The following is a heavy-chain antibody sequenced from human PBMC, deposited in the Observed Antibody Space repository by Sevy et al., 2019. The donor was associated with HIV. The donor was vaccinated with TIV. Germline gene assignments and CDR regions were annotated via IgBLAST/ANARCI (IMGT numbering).Heavy chain of an antibody. CDR3: TRDLYGRGWFYFDY. CDR1: GFTFSDYA. V-gene: IGHV3-49*04. CDR2: IKTKTFGGTT. J-gene: IGHJ4*02. Sequence: GGSLRLSCTASGFTFSDYAMSWVRQAPGKGLEWVGLIKTKTFGGTTEYAASVKARCIISRDDSKNIAYLQMNSLKTGDTAVYYCTRDLYGRGWFYFDYWGQGTLVTVSS. D-gene: IGHD6-19*01.